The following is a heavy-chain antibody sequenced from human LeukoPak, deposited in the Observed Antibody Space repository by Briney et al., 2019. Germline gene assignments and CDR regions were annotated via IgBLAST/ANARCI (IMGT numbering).Heavy chain of an antibody. CDR1: GFTFSSYW. V-gene: IGHV3-7*01. D-gene: IGHD6-13*01. CDR2: IKQDGSEK. CDR3: ARIFGYSSIYYFEY. J-gene: IGHJ4*02. Sequence: GGSLRLSFAASGFTFSSYWMSWVRQAPGKGLEWVANIKQDGSEKYYVDSVKGRFTLSRDNAKNSLYLQMNSLRAEDTAVYYCARIFGYSSIYYFEYWGQGTLVTVSS.